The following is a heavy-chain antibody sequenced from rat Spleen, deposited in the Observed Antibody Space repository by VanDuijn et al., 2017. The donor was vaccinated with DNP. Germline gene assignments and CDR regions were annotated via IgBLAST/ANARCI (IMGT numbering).Heavy chain of an antibody. CDR1: GFTFSNYG. CDR3: AIIRGY. Sequence: EVKLVESGGGLVQPGRSLKLSCAASGFTFSNYGIHWIRQGPTKGLEWVAAIGPSGGNIYYRDSVKGRFTMSSDDARSTLYLQMDSLRSEDTATYYCAIIRGYWGQGVMVTVSS. D-gene: IGHD4-3*01. CDR2: IGPSGGNI. J-gene: IGHJ2*01. V-gene: IGHV5-19*01.